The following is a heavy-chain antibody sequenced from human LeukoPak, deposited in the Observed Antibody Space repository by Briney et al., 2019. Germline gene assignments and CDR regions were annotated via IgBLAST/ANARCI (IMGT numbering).Heavy chain of an antibody. J-gene: IGHJ4*02. D-gene: IGHD3-16*01. Sequence: GSLRLSCAASGFTFSSYGMHWVRQAPGKGLEWVAVISYDGSNKYYADSVKGRFTISRDNSKNTLYLQMNSLRAEDTAVYYCAKRTFWGSFPYWGQGTLVTVSS. CDR1: GFTFSSYG. V-gene: IGHV3-30*18. CDR3: AKRTFWGSFPY. CDR2: ISYDGSNK.